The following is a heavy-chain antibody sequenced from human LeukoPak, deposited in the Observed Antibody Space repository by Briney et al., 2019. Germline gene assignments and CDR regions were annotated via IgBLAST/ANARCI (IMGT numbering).Heavy chain of an antibody. J-gene: IGHJ4*02. CDR3: ARRYCSSTSCYADY. V-gene: IGHV4-4*09. D-gene: IGHD2-2*01. CDR1: GGSISSYY. CDR2: IYTSGST. Sequence: SETLSLTCTVSGGSISSYYWSWIRQPPGKGLEWIGYIYTSGSTNYSPSLKSRVTISVDTSKNQFSLKLSSVTAADTAVYYCARRYCSSTSCYADYWGQGTLVTVSS.